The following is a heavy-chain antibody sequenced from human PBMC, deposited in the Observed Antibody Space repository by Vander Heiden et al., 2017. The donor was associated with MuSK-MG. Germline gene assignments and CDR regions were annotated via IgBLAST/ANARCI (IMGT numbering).Heavy chain of an antibody. Sequence: EVQLVESGGGSVQPGGSLRLSCAASGFRLSKNWMSWVRQAPGKGLEWVANIKQDGSETLYADSVKGRFTISRDNAKNSLYLQMDSLRAEDSALYHCARDGGNGYDLNHWGQGTLVTVSS. CDR3: ARDGGNGYDLNH. D-gene: IGHD5-12*01. J-gene: IGHJ4*02. CDR2: IKQDGSET. V-gene: IGHV3-7*03. CDR1: GFRLSKNW.